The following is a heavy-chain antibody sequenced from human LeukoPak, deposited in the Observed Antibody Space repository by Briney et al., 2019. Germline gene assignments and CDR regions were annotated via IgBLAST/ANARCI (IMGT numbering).Heavy chain of an antibody. J-gene: IGHJ6*02. Sequence: SVKVSCQASGGTFSSYGISWVRQAPGQGLEWMGWISAYYGNRNYAQKLQGRVTMTTDTSTSTAYMELRSLRSDDTAVYYCARGDSLRDFWSGYYNYYYYGMDVWGQGTTVTVSS. D-gene: IGHD3-3*01. CDR1: GGTFSSYG. CDR2: ISAYYGNR. V-gene: IGHV1-18*01. CDR3: ARGDSLRDFWSGYYNYYYYGMDV.